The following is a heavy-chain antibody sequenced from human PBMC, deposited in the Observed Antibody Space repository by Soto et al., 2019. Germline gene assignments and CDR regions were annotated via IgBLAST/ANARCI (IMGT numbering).Heavy chain of an antibody. CDR3: AILHDYDDYADL. CDR1: GFTFSSYA. Sequence: EVQLLESGGGLVQPGGSLRLSCAASGFTFSSYAMSWVRQAPGKGLEWVSAISGSGGSTYYADSVKGRFTISRDNSKNTLYLQMNSLRAEDTAVYYCAILHDYDDYADLWGRGTLVTVSS. V-gene: IGHV3-23*01. CDR2: ISGSGGST. D-gene: IGHD4-17*01. J-gene: IGHJ2*01.